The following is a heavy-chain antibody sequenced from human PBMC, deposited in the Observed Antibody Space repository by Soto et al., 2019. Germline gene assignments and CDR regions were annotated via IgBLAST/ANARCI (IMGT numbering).Heavy chain of an antibody. D-gene: IGHD3-10*01. V-gene: IGHV3-9*01. Sequence: GGSLRLSCAASGFTFDDYAMHWGRQAPGKGLEWVSGISLNSGSIGYADSVKGRFTISRDNAKNSLYLQMNSLRAEDTALYYCVKDMGMAMVRGVIMNYWGQGTLVIVTS. J-gene: IGHJ4*02. CDR2: ISLNSGSI. CDR3: VKDMGMAMVRGVIMNY. CDR1: GFTFDDYA.